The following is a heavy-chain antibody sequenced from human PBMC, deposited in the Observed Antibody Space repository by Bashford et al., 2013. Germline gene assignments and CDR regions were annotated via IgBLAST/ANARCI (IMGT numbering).Heavy chain of an antibody. CDR3: ARPAGYYSDKRVWYFDL. D-gene: IGHD3-22*01. CDR2: IYPSDSDT. Sequence: ESLKISCKGSGYIFTTYWIGWVRQMPGKGLEWMGIIYPSDSDTTYSPSFQGQVTISADKSISTAYLQWSSLKASDSAMYYCARPAGYYSDKRVWYFDLWGRGTLVTVSS. CDR1: GYIFTTYW. V-gene: IGHV5-51*01. J-gene: IGHJ2*01.